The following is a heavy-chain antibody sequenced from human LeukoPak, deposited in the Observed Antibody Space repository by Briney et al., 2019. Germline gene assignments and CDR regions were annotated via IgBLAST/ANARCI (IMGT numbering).Heavy chain of an antibody. CDR3: TTPHCSGGNCSPGVFVYYYYDKDV. J-gene: IGHJ6*02. CDR2: IHSRTDGGTT. Sequence: GGSLRLSCAASGFTFSNAWMTWVRRTPGKGLEWIGHIHSRTDGGTTQYAARVEDRFAISRDDSKNTLYLQINSLKTEETGVYYCTTPHCSGGNCSPGVFVYYYYDKDVWGQGTTVTVSS. CDR1: GFTFSNAW. V-gene: IGHV3-15*01. D-gene: IGHD2-15*01.